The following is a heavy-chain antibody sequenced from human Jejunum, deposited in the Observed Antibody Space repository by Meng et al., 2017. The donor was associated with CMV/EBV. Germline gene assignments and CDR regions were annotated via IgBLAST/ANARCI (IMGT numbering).Heavy chain of an antibody. CDR2: INAYNGDT. V-gene: IGHV1-18*01. CDR1: GYTFTNYG. CDR3: ARDPSNTSGRYAYFDY. D-gene: IGHD6-19*01. J-gene: IGHJ4*02. Sequence: QAQLVQLGVEVKKPGASVKVSCKASGYTFTNYGITWVRQAPGQGLEWMGWINAYNGDTNYAQTLQGRVTMTTDTSTNTAYMDLRGLRSDDTAVYYCARDPSNTSGRYAYFDYWGQGTLVTVSS.